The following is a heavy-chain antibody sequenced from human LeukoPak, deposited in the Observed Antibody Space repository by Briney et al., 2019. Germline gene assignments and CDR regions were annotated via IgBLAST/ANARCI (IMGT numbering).Heavy chain of an antibody. J-gene: IGHJ4*02. CDR2: MSSRTSDT. V-gene: IGHV3-11*06. CDR3: TRVGSSGSVDY. D-gene: IGHD1-1*01. CDR1: GFTFSDYY. Sequence: GGSLRLSCAASGFTFSDYYMSWIRQAPGKGLEWVSYMSSRTSDTNYVDSVKGRFTISRDDAKNSLYLQMNSLRAEDTAVYYCTRVGSSGSVDYWGQGTLVTVSS.